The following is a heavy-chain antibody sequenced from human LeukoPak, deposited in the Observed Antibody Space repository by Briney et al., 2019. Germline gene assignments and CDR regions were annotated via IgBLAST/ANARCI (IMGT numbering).Heavy chain of an antibody. Sequence: HPGGSLRLSCAASGFTLSNHWMNWVRQAPGKGLEWAANISPDGIDKYYVDSVRGRFTISRDNAKNSLYLQMSSLRAEDTAVYYCVRGSDSWGQGTLVTVSS. CDR3: VRGSDS. CDR2: ISPDGIDK. J-gene: IGHJ4*02. V-gene: IGHV3-7*01. CDR1: GFTLSNHW.